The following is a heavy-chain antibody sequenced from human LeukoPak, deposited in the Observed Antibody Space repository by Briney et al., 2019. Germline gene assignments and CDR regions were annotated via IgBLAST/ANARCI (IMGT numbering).Heavy chain of an antibody. J-gene: IGHJ4*02. CDR1: GFAFSSYA. Sequence: GGSLRLSCAASGFAFSSYAMHWVRQVPGKGVEWVADISYGGSNKYYADSVKGRFTISRDNSKNTLYLQMNSLRAEDTAVYYCARDVRITMIVVVIGAPVDYWGQGTLVTVSS. CDR3: ARDVRITMIVVVIGAPVDY. CDR2: ISYGGSNK. D-gene: IGHD3-22*01. V-gene: IGHV3-30-3*01.